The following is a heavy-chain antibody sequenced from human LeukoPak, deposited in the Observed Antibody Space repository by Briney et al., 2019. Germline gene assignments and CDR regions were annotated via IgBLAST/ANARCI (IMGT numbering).Heavy chain of an antibody. V-gene: IGHV3-7*01. CDR1: GFTFSDYY. CDR2: IEQDGSEK. CDR3: ARDSPERGYSYGPLDNYFDY. J-gene: IGHJ4*02. D-gene: IGHD5-18*01. Sequence: GGSLRLSCAASGFTFSDYYMSWIRQAPGKGLEWVANIEQDGSEKYYVDSVKGRFTISRDNAKNSLYLQMNGLRVEDTAVYYCARDSPERGYSYGPLDNYFDYWGQGTLVTVSS.